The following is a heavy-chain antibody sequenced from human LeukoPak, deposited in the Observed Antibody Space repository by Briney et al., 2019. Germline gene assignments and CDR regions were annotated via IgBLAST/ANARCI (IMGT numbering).Heavy chain of an antibody. J-gene: IGHJ6*03. D-gene: IGHD3-10*01. V-gene: IGHV4-39*02. CDR1: GGSIDSSSYY. CDR3: ARSSVTMGEEPSYYYYYMDV. Sequence: SETLSLTCAVSGGSIDSSSYYWGWIRQPPGKGLEWIGSIFRTGSTYYSASLKSRVSISVDTSKNHIALKLTSVTAADTAVYYCARSSVTMGEEPSYYYYYMDVWGKGTTVTISS. CDR2: IFRTGST.